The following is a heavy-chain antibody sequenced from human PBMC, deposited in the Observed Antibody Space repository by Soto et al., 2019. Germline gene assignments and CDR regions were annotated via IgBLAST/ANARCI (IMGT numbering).Heavy chain of an antibody. D-gene: IGHD3-10*01. CDR2: IYYSGST. Sequence: SETLSLTCTVSGGSISSSSYYWGWIRQPPGKGLERIGSIYYSGSTYYNPSLKSRVTISVDTSKNQFSLKLSSVTAADTAVYYCARPKGRLLWFGDSGFDIWGQGTMVTVSS. J-gene: IGHJ3*02. CDR1: GGSISSSSYY. CDR3: ARPKGRLLWFGDSGFDI. V-gene: IGHV4-39*01.